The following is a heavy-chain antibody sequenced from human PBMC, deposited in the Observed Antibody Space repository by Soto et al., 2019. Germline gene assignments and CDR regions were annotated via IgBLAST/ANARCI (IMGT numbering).Heavy chain of an antibody. CDR1: GFTFSSCA. CDR3: AKSPYNWNYDLHFDY. D-gene: IGHD1-7*01. J-gene: IGHJ4*02. V-gene: IGHV3-23*01. Sequence: PGGSLRLSCAASGFTFSSCAMSWVRQAPGKGLEWVSAISGSGGSTYYADSVKGRFTISRDNSKNTLYLQMNSLRAEDTAVYYCAKSPYNWNYDLHFDYWGQGTLVTVSS. CDR2: ISGSGGST.